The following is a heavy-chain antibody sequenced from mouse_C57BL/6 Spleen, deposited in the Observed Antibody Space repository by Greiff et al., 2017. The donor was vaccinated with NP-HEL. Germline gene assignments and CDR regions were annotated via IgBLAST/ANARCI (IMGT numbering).Heavy chain of an antibody. CDR2: IYPGDGDT. J-gene: IGHJ1*03. CDR3: ARTPHYSNYPWYFDV. V-gene: IGHV1-80*01. CDR1: GYAFSSYW. D-gene: IGHD2-5*01. Sequence: QVQLKESGAELVKPGASVKISCKASGYAFSSYWMNWVKQRPGKGLEWIGQIYPGDGDTNYNGKFKGKATMTADKSSSTAYMQLSSLTTEDSAVYFCARTPHYSNYPWYFDVWGTGTTVTVSS.